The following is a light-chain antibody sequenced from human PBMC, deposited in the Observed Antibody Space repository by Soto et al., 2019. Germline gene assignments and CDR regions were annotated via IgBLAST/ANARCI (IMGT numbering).Light chain of an antibody. Sequence: DIVMTQSPLSLPVTPGEPASISCRSSRNLMHSNGYNYLDWYLQKPGQSPQLLIYLGSNRASGVSDRFSGSGSGTDFILRINRVEAEDVGVYYCMQTLQTPTFGQDTKVEIK. CDR1: RNLMHSNGYNY. V-gene: IGKV2-28*01. J-gene: IGKJ1*01. CDR3: MQTLQTPT. CDR2: LGS.